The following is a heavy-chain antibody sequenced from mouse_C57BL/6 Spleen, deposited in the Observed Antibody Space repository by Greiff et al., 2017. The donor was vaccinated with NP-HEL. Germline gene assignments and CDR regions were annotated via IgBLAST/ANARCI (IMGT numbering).Heavy chain of an antibody. CDR3: ARNEGWVKGYYFDY. J-gene: IGHJ2*01. V-gene: IGHV2-9-1*01. CDR2: IWTGGGT. CDR1: GFSLTSYA. Sequence: VKLMESGPGLVAPSQSLSITCTVSGFSLTSYAISWVRQPPGKGLEWLGVIWTGGGTNYNSALKSRLSISKDNSKSQVFLKMNSLQTDDTARYYCARNEGWVKGYYFDYWGQGTTLTVSS. D-gene: IGHD3-3*01.